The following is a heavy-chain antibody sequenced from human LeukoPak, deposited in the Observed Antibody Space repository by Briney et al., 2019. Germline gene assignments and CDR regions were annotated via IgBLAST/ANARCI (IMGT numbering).Heavy chain of an antibody. CDR3: ASSPYCSSTTCDPFDI. J-gene: IGHJ3*02. CDR1: GGSISSYY. CDR2: TYTSGST. V-gene: IGHV4-4*07. D-gene: IGHD2-2*01. Sequence: PSEALSLTCTVCGGSISSYYWNWIRQPAGKGLEWIGRTYTSGSTNYNPSLKSRVTMSVDTSKNQFSLKLSSVTAADTAVYYCASSPYCSSTTCDPFDIWGQGTMVTVSS.